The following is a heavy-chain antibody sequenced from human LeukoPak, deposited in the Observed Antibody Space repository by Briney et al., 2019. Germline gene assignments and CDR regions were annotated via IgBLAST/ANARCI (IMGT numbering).Heavy chain of an antibody. CDR2: IYSGGST. J-gene: IGHJ3*02. CDR3: ARGHSSDAFDI. V-gene: IGHV3-66*02. D-gene: IGHD2-15*01. Sequence: GSLRLSCAASGFTVSSNYMSWVRQAPGKGLEWVSVIYSGGSTYYADSVKGRFTISRDNSKNTLYLQMNSLRAEDTAVYYCARGHSSDAFDIWGQGTMVTVSS. CDR1: GFTVSSNY.